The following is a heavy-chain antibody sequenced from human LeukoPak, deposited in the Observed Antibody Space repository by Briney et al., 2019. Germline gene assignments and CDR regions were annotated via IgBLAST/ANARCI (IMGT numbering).Heavy chain of an antibody. Sequence: GGSLRLSCAASGFTFSSYGMHWVRQAPGKGLEWVSAISGSGGSTYYADSVKGRFTISRDNSKNTLYLQMNSLRAEDTAVYYCAKSKYYDILTGYSDDAFDIWGQGTMVTVSS. V-gene: IGHV3-23*01. CDR3: AKSKYYDILTGYSDDAFDI. J-gene: IGHJ3*02. CDR2: ISGSGGST. D-gene: IGHD3-9*01. CDR1: GFTFSSYG.